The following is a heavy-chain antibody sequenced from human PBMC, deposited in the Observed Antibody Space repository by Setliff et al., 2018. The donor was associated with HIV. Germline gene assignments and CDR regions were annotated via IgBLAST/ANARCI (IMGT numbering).Heavy chain of an antibody. V-gene: IGHV4-39*01. CDR2: IYYSGST. Sequence: SETLSLTCAVYGGSFSSYYWGWIRQPPGKGLEWIGSIYYSGSTYYNPSLKSRVTISVDTSKNQFFLKLSSVTAADTAVYYCARPGVVGSSWSWYFDLWGRGTLVTVSS. D-gene: IGHD6-13*01. CDR1: GGSFSSYY. CDR3: ARPGVVGSSWSWYFDL. J-gene: IGHJ2*01.